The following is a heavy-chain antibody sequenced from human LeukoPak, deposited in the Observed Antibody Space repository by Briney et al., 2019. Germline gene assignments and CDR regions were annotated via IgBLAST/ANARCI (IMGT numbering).Heavy chain of an antibody. CDR3: AKGWHQLVRAGVDY. V-gene: IGHV3-74*01. CDR2: INRDGSST. CDR1: GFTFSSYW. D-gene: IGHD6-13*01. Sequence: GGSLRLSCAASGFTFSSYWMHWVRQGPGKGLVWVSRINRDGSSTTYADSVKGRFTISRDNSKNTLYLQMNSLRAEDTAAYYCAKGWHQLVRAGVDYWGQGTLVTVSS. J-gene: IGHJ4*02.